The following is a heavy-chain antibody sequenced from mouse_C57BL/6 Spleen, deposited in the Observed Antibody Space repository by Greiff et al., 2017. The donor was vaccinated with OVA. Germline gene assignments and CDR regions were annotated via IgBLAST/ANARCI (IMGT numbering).Heavy chain of an antibody. J-gene: IGHJ3*01. CDR2: IYPSDSET. Sequence: QVQLKQPGAELVRPGSSVKLSCKASGYTFTSYWMDWVKQRPGQGLEWIGNIYPSDSETHYNQKFKDKATLTVDKSSSTAYMQLSSLTSEDSAVYYCARSRNYDYGFAYWGQGTLVTVSA. CDR1: GYTFTSYW. V-gene: IGHV1-61*01. CDR3: ARSRNYDYGFAY. D-gene: IGHD2-4*01.